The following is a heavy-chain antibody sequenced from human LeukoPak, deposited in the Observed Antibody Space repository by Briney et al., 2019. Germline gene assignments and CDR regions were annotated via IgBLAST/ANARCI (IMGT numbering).Heavy chain of an antibody. CDR1: GGSISSYY. Sequence: SETLSLTCTVSGGSISSYYWSWIRQPPGKGLEWIGYIYYSGSTNHNPSLKSRVTISVDTSKNQFSLKLSSVTAADTAVYYCARGVANPATILPGYSSGWSRDFDYWGQGTLVTVSS. V-gene: IGHV4-59*01. CDR3: ARGVANPATILPGYSSGWSRDFDY. D-gene: IGHD6-19*01. CDR2: IYYSGST. J-gene: IGHJ4*02.